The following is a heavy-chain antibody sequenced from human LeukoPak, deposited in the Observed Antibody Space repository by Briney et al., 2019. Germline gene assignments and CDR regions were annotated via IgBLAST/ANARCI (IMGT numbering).Heavy chain of an antibody. D-gene: IGHD2-8*01. Sequence: SETLSLTCTVSGGSISRGGYCWSWIRQHRGKGLEWIGYIYYSGSTYYNPSLKSRVTISVDTSKNQFSLKLSSVTAADTAVYYRARGVYAMGWFDPWGQGTLVTVSS. CDR2: IYYSGST. CDR1: GGSISRGGYC. V-gene: IGHV4-31*03. CDR3: ARGVYAMGWFDP. J-gene: IGHJ5*02.